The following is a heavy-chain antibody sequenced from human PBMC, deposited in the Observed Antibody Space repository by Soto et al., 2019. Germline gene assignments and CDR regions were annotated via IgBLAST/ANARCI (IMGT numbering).Heavy chain of an antibody. CDR2: ISYDGSNK. D-gene: IGHD1-7*01. CDR3: ARSRSGTGTTWSSRGFDY. J-gene: IGHJ4*02. V-gene: IGHV3-30-3*01. Sequence: PGGSLRLSCAASGFTFSSYAMHWVRQAPGKGLEWVAVISYDGSNKYYADSVKGRFTISRDNSKNTLYLQMNSLRAEDTAVYYCARSRSGTGTTWSSRGFDYWGQGTLVTVSS. CDR1: GFTFSSYA.